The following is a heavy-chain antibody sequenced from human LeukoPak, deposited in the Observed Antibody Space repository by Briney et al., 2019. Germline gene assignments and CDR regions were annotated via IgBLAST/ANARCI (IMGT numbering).Heavy chain of an antibody. CDR1: GFTFSNFG. J-gene: IGHJ4*02. Sequence: PGGSVRLSCAASGFTFSNFGLNWVRQAPGKGLEWVAFISDNGRRTYYLESVEGLFTISRDDSKNTLYLQMNSLRVEDTAVYYCARDRIGKYSIDYWGRGTLVTVSS. D-gene: IGHD2-15*01. V-gene: IGHV3-33*08. CDR3: ARDRIGKYSIDY. CDR2: ISDNGRRT.